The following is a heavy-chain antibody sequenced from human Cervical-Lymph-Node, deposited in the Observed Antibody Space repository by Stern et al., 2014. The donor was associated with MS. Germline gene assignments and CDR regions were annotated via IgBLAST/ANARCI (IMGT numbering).Heavy chain of an antibody. CDR2: INTNNDDT. Sequence: VQLVESGAEVKKPGASVKVSCKTAGYTFIGHFIHWVRQAPGQGLEWLGRINTNNDDTHSGQKFQGRVAMTTDTSTNTAYMELSRLTSDYTAVYYCARDHHFGSGGSWDYGMDVGGQGTTV. D-gene: IGHD2-15*01. V-gene: IGHV1-2*06. CDR1: GYTFIGHF. J-gene: IGHJ6*02. CDR3: ARDHHFGSGGSWDYGMDV.